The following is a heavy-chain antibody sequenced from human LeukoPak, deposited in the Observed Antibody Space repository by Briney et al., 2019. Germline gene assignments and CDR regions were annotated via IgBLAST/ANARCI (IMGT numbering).Heavy chain of an antibody. V-gene: IGHV3-7*01. CDR3: ASSFSSGWHVADYFDS. CDR2: IKQDVSVK. Sequence: GSLRLSCAASGFTFSNYWMNWVRQVPGKGLECVANIKQDVSVKYGVDSVKGRFTISIYNAKSSASLQMNSLRVEATAVYYCASSFSSGWHVADYFDSWGPGTLVTVS. CDR1: GFTFSNYW. J-gene: IGHJ4*02. D-gene: IGHD6-19*01.